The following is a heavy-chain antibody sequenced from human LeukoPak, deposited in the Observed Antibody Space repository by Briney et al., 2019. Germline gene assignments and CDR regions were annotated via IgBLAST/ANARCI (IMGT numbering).Heavy chain of an antibody. CDR2: IYSGGST. CDR3: ARGLNSGSYYDY. CDR1: GFTVSSNY. D-gene: IGHD1-26*01. V-gene: IGHV3-53*01. J-gene: IGHJ4*02. Sequence: GGSLRLSCAASGFTVSSNYMSWVRQAPGKGLEWVSVIYSGGSTYYADSVKGRFTISRDNSKNTLYLQMNSLRAQDTAVYYCARGLNSGSYYDYWGQGTLVTVSS.